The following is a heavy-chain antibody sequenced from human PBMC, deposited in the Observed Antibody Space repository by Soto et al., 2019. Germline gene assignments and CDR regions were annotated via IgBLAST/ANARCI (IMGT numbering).Heavy chain of an antibody. CDR3: AAGPDYDFWSGYSWFDP. CDR1: GFTFTSSA. V-gene: IGHV1-58*01. Sequence: GASVKVSCKASGFTFTSSAVQWVRQARGQRLEWIGWIVVGSGNTNYAQKFQERVTITRYMSTSTAYMELSSLRSEDTAVYYCAAGPDYDFWSGYSWFDPWGQGTLVTVSS. D-gene: IGHD3-3*01. J-gene: IGHJ5*02. CDR2: IVVGSGNT.